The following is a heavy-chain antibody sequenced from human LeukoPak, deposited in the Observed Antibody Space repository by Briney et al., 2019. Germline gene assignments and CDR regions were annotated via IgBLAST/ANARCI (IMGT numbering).Heavy chain of an antibody. CDR1: GFTFTNYN. Sequence: GGSLRLSCAASGFTFTNYNMNWVRQAPGKGLEWVSSIHSSSGSIYYADSLKGRFTISRDNAKNSLYRHMNSLRAEDTAVYYCARDLAWDAFDIWGQGTMVTVSS. V-gene: IGHV3-21*01. J-gene: IGHJ3*02. CDR2: IHSSSGSI. CDR3: ARDLAWDAFDI.